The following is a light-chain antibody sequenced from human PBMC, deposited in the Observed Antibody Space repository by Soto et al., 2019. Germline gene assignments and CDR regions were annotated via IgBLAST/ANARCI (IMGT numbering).Light chain of an antibody. J-gene: IGKJ1*01. CDR2: GAS. CDR1: QSLTTRY. Sequence: LGWTQSPGTRAVSGGRVAPGSCSASQSLTTRYLAWYQHIPGQAPRLLIYGASSRATGTPDRFSGSGSGTAFTLTLRALEPDYFAVYYCEQYASSPEKFRQGTKVDIK. V-gene: IGKV3-20*01. CDR3: EQYASSPEK.